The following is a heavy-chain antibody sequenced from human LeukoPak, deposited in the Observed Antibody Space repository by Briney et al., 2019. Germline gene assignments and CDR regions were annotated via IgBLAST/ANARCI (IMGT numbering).Heavy chain of an antibody. CDR2: IDHSGST. J-gene: IGHJ4*02. Sequence: SGTLSLTCAVSGGSISSSNWWSWVRQPPGKGLEWIGEIDHSGSTNYNPSLKSRVTISVDKSKNQFSLKLSSVTAADTAVYYCARDLITFGGVIADWGQGTLVTVSS. V-gene: IGHV4-4*02. CDR3: ARDLITFGGVIAD. D-gene: IGHD3-16*02. CDR1: GGSISSSNW.